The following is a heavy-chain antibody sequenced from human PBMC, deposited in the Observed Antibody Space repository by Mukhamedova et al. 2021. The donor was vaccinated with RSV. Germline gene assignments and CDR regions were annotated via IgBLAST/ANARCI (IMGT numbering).Heavy chain of an antibody. V-gene: IGHV3-48*03. Sequence: VRQAPGKGLEWVSYISSSGSTIYYADSVKGRFTISRDNAKNSLYLQMNSLRAEDTAVYYCARLLLWFGAPHYGMDVWGQGTTVTV. J-gene: IGHJ6*02. D-gene: IGHD3-10*01. CDR3: ARLLLWFGAPHYGMDV. CDR2: ISSSGSTI.